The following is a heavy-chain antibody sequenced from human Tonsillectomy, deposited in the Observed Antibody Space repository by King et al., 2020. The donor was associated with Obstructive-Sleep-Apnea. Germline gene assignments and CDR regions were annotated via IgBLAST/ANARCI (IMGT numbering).Heavy chain of an antibody. J-gene: IGHJ6*02. V-gene: IGHV4-4*02. CDR2: IHHSGST. CDR1: GGSIRSTNW. Sequence: VQLQESGPGLVKPSGTLSLTCAVSGGSIRSTNWWSWVRQPPGKGLEWIGEIHHSGSTNYNPSLKSRVTISVDMSKNQFSLKLSSVTAADTAVYYCARVTWRPYYYGMDVWGQGTTVTVSS. D-gene: IGHD5-24*01. CDR3: ARVTWRPYYYGMDV.